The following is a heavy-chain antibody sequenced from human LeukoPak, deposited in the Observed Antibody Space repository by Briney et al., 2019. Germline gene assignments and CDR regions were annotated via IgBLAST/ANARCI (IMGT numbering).Heavy chain of an antibody. J-gene: IGHJ4*02. D-gene: IGHD3-22*01. CDR3: ARASYESSLRIDDF. CDR1: GYTFTDYY. Sequence: ASVKVSCKPSGYTFTDYYTHWVRQAPGPGLEWMGWINPYSGDTNSAQKFQGRVTMTRDTSISTAYMELSRLRSDDTAVYYCARASYESSLRIDDFWGQGSLVTVSS. V-gene: IGHV1-2*02. CDR2: INPYSGDT.